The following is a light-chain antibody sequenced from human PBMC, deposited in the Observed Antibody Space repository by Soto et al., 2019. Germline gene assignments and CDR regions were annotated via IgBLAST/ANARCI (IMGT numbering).Light chain of an antibody. J-gene: IGKJ1*01. CDR3: QQHGSSPT. Sequence: EIVLTQSPGTLSWSPLELASLSGMASQSVSSSYLAWYQQKPGQAPRLLIYGASSRATGIADRFSGSGSGTDFTLTISRLETEDFAVYYCQQHGSSPTFGQGTKVDIK. CDR2: GAS. CDR1: QSVSSSY. V-gene: IGKV3-20*01.